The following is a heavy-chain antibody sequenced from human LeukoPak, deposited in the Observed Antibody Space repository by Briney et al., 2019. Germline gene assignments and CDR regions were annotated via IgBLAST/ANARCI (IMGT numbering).Heavy chain of an antibody. J-gene: IGHJ4*02. V-gene: IGHV3-74*01. Sequence: GGSLRLSCAASGFTFSSYWMHWVRQAPGKGLVWVSRINSDGSSTTYADSVKGRLTISRDNAKNTLFLQMNSLRAEDTAVYYCTTIMSGTDDYWGQGTLVTVSS. D-gene: IGHD3-10*01. CDR3: TTIMSGTDDY. CDR1: GFTFSSYW. CDR2: INSDGSST.